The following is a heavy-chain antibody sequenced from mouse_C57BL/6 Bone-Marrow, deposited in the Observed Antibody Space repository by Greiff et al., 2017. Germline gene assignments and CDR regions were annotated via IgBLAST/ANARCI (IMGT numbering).Heavy chain of an antibody. CDR1: GYTFTSYW. J-gene: IGHJ3*01. Sequence: DVQLQESGTVLARPGASVKMSCKTSGYTFTSYWMHRVKQRPGQGLEWIGAIYPGNSDTSYNQKFKGKAKLTAVTSASTAYMELSSLTNEDSAVYYCTRCFYYYGSRGFAYWGQGTLVTVSA. D-gene: IGHD1-1*01. CDR3: TRCFYYYGSRGFAY. V-gene: IGHV1-5*01. CDR2: IYPGNSDT.